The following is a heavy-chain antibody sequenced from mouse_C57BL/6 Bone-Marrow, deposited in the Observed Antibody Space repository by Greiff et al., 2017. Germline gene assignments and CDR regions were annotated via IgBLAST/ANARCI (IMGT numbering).Heavy chain of an antibody. CDR1: GYTFTSYW. V-gene: IGHV1-72*01. J-gene: IGHJ1*03. CDR3: ARTRYGSSYRYFDV. D-gene: IGHD1-1*01. CDR2: IDPNSGGT. Sequence: QVQLQQPGAELVKPGASVKLSCKASGYTFTSYWMHWVKQRPGRGLEWIGRIDPNSGGTKYNEKFKSKATLTVDKPSSTAYRQLSSLTSEDSAGYDRARTRYGSSYRYFDVWGTGTTVTVAS.